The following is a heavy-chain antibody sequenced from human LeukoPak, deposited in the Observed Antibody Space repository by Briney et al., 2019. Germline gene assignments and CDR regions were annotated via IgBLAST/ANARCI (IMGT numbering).Heavy chain of an antibody. CDR1: GFTFSNYA. V-gene: IGHV3-30-3*01. CDR2: ISNDGNNK. D-gene: IGHD6-13*01. J-gene: IGHJ4*02. Sequence: GGSLRLSCATSGFTFSNYAIHWDRQAPGKGLEWVAVISNDGNNKHYADSVKGRFTISRDNAMNSLYLQMHSLRTDDTALYYCAKDGAAAGSGHFDDWGQGALVTVSS. CDR3: AKDGAAAGSGHFDD.